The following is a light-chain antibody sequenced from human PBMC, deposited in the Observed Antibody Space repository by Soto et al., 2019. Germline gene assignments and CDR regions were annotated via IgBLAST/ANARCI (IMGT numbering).Light chain of an antibody. CDR3: QQSYNSPQT. Sequence: EIVVTQSPGTLSLSPGERPTLPCRASQSVNFYLAWYQQKPGQAPRLLIYGASTRATGIPARFSGSGSGTDFTLTISSLQPEDFATYSCQQSYNSPQTFGQGTKVDIK. CDR2: GAS. J-gene: IGKJ1*01. V-gene: IGKV3-15*01. CDR1: QSVNFY.